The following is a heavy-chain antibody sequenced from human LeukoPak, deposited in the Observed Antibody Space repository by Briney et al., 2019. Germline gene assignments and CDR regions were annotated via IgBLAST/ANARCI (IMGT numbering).Heavy chain of an antibody. CDR1: GGSISSYY. Sequence: SETLSLTCTVSGGSISSYYWSWIRQPPGKGLEWIGYIYYSGSTNYNPSLKSRVTISVDTSKNQFSLKLSSVTAADTAVYYCARENYYDSSGYPVYYYYGTDVWGQGTTVTVSS. D-gene: IGHD3-22*01. CDR2: IYYSGST. J-gene: IGHJ6*02. V-gene: IGHV4-59*01. CDR3: ARENYYDSSGYPVYYYYGTDV.